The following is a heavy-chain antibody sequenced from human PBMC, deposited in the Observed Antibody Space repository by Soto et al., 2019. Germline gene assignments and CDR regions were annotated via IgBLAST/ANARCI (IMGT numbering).Heavy chain of an antibody. D-gene: IGHD2-15*01. V-gene: IGHV3-66*01. CDR2: IYSGGST. CDR1: GFTFSSDW. J-gene: IGHJ4*02. CDR3: ATAKLLLPWLFDY. Sequence: GSLRLSCAASGFTFSSDWMSWVRQAPGKGLEWVSVIYSGGSTYYADSVKGRFIISRDDSKNTLFLQMNSLRAEDTAVYYCATAKLLLPWLFDYWGQGTLVTVSS.